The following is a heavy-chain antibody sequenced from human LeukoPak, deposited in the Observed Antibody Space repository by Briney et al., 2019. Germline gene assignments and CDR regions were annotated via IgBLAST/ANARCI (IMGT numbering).Heavy chain of an antibody. CDR2: IYYSGST. V-gene: IGHV4-59*08. D-gene: IGHD6-19*01. Sequence: SETLSLTCTVSGXSISDYYGNWIRQPPGKGREWIGNIYYSGSTSYNPSLKSRVTISVDTSKNQFSLKPSSVTAADTAVYYCARLGSSGWSADFDYWGQGTLVTVSS. CDR3: ARLGSSGWSADFDY. CDR1: GXSISDYY. J-gene: IGHJ4*02.